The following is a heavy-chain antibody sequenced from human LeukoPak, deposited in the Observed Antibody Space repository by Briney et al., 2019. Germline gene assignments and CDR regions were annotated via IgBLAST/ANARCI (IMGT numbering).Heavy chain of an antibody. CDR1: GFPFSSYA. V-gene: IGHV3-30*02. D-gene: IGHD6-13*01. CDR3: AKDRYSSSALFAITPFDY. CDR2: IRYDGSDK. J-gene: IGHJ4*02. Sequence: GGSLRLSCAASGFPFSSYAVSWVRQAPGKGLEWVASIRYDGSDKYYADSVKGRFAISRDNSKNTLYLQLNSLRAEDTAVYYCAKDRYSSSALFAITPFDYWGQGTLITVSS.